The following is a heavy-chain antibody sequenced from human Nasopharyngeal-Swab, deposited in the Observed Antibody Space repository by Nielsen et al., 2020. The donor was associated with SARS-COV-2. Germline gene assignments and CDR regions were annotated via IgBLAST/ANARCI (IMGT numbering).Heavy chain of an antibody. V-gene: IGHV4-34*01. CDR1: GGSFSGYY. CDR2: INHSGST. D-gene: IGHD2-2*01. J-gene: IGHJ3*02. CDR3: ARVRYCSSTSCYRYRGAFDI. Sequence: SETLSLTCAVYGGSFSGYYWSWIRQPPGKGLEWIGEINHSGSTNYNPSLKSRVTISVDTSKNQFSLKLSSVTAADTAVYYCARVRYCSSTSCYRYRGAFDIWGQGTMVTVSS.